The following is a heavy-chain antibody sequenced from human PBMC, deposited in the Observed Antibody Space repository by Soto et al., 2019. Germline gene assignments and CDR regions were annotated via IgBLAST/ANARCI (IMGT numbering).Heavy chain of an antibody. CDR1: GYTFTSYY. V-gene: IGHV1-46*03. Sequence: QVQLVQSGAEVKKPGASVKVSCKASGYTFTSYYMHWVRQAPGQGLEWMGIINPSGGSTSYAQKFQGRVTMTRDTSTSTVYMELSSLRSEDTAVYYCARDGSSSWYSDAFDIWGQGTMVTVSS. J-gene: IGHJ3*02. D-gene: IGHD6-13*01. CDR2: INPSGGST. CDR3: ARDGSSSWYSDAFDI.